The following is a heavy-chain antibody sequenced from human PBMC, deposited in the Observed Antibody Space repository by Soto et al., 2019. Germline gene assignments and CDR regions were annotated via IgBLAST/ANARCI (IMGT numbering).Heavy chain of an antibody. CDR3: ARERGGYNRGDFEF. V-gene: IGHV1-69*13. CDR1: GGTFNSYA. D-gene: IGHD1-26*01. J-gene: IGHJ4*02. CDR2: IIPDFGTG. Sequence: GASVKVSCQASGGTFNSYAISWVRQAPGQGLEGMGGIIPDFGTGNSAQKFRGGLSIIADASTTTVYMGLSGLTAEDTAVYYCARERGGYNRGDFEFWGQGTQVTVSS.